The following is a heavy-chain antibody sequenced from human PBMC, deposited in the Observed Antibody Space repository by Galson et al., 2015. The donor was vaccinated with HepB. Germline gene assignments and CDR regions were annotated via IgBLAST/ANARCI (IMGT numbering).Heavy chain of an antibody. CDR1: GFTFSSYW. CDR3: ARGTMIVYFDY. D-gene: IGHD3-22*01. J-gene: IGHJ4*02. V-gene: IGHV3-7*03. CDR2: IKQDGSEK. Sequence: SLRLSCAASGFTFSSYWMSWVRQAPGKGLEWVANIKQDGSEKYYVDSVEGRFTISRDNAKNSLYLQMNSLRAEDTAVYYCARGTMIVYFDYWGQGTLVTVSS.